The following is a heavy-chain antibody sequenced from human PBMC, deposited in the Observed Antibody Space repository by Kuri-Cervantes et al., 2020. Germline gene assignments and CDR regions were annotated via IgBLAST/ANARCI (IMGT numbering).Heavy chain of an antibody. CDR1: GYTFTSYG. CDR2: ISAYNGNT. J-gene: IGHJ4*02. CDR3: ARMSITHYDY. V-gene: IGHV1-18*01. D-gene: IGHD5-24*01. Sequence: ASVKVSCKASGYTFTSYGISWVRQAPGQGLEWMGWISAYNGNTNYAQKLQGRVAMTTDTSISTAYMELSRLRSDDTAVYYCARMSITHYDYWGQGTLVTVSS.